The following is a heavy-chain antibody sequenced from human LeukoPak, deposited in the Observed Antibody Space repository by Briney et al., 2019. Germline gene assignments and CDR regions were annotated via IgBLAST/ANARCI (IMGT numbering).Heavy chain of an antibody. V-gene: IGHV3-43*02. CDR1: GFTFDDYA. J-gene: IGHJ4*02. D-gene: IGHD2-2*01. CDR2: ISGDGDST. CDR3: AKEAYCSSATCLPGSFYFDS. Sequence: PGGSLRLSCAASGFTFDDYAMHWVRQAPGKGLEWVSLISGDGDSTYFRDSVKGRFTISRDNSKNCLYLQMNSLKTEDTAFYYCAKEAYCSSATCLPGSFYFDSWGQGTLVTVSS.